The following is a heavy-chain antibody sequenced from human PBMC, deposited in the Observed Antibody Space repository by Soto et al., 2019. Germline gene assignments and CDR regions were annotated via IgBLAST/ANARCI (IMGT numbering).Heavy chain of an antibody. CDR1: GFTFSSYA. Sequence: QVQLVESGGGVVQPGRSLRLSCAASGFTFSSYAMHWVRQAPGKGLEWVAVISYDGSNKYYADSVKGRFTISRDNSKNTLYLPRNSIRAEDTAVYYCARPRWRDGYNWGYFDLWGRGTLVTVSS. J-gene: IGHJ2*01. D-gene: IGHD5-12*01. CDR3: ARPRWRDGYNWGYFDL. V-gene: IGHV3-30-3*01. CDR2: ISYDGSNK.